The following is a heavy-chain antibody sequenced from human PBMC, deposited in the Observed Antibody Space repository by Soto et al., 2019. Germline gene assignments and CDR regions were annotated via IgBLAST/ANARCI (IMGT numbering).Heavy chain of an antibody. V-gene: IGHV1-3*01. J-gene: IGHJ3*02. CDR2: INAGNGNT. Sequence: ASVKVSCKASGYTFTSYSMHWVRQAPGQRLEWMGWINAGNGNTKYSQKFQGRVTITRDTSASTAYMELSSLRSEDTAVYYCARGLPPEQLGAFDIWGQGTVVTVSS. CDR1: GYTFTSYS. CDR3: ARGLPPEQLGAFDI. D-gene: IGHD3-16*01.